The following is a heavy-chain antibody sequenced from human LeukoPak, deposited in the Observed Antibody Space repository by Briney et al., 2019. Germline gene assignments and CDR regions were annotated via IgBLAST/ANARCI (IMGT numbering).Heavy chain of an antibody. CDR2: IYYSGST. CDR1: GGSFSGYY. V-gene: IGHV4-34*11. J-gene: IGHJ3*02. CDR3: ARQYYYDTSAFDM. D-gene: IGHD3-22*01. Sequence: PSETLSLTCAVYGGSFSGYYWSWIRQPPGKGLEWIGYIYYSGSTNYNPSLKSRVTISVDTSRKQFSLNLSSVTAADTAVYYCARQYYYDTSAFDMWGQGTMVTVSS.